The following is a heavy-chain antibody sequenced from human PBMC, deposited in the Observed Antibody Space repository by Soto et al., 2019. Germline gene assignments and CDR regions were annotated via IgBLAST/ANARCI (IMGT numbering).Heavy chain of an antibody. D-gene: IGHD3-16*01. V-gene: IGHV4-39*01. Sequence: QLQLQESGPGLVKPSETLSLTCTVSGGSISSNSYYWAWIRQPPGKGLEWLGNIYYSGTTYYNPYLKSRVTISVDTSKNQFSLKLSSVTAADTAVYYCARHKGGYYSGVDVWGQGTTVTVSS. CDR3: ARHKGGYYSGVDV. CDR2: IYYSGTT. J-gene: IGHJ6*02. CDR1: GGSISSNSYY.